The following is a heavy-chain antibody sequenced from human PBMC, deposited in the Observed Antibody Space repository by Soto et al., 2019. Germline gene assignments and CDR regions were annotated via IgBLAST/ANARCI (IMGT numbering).Heavy chain of an antibody. D-gene: IGHD6-13*01. V-gene: IGHV3-33*01. Sequence: QVQLVESGGGVVQPGRSLRLSCAASGFTFSSYGMHWVRQAPGKGLEWVAVIWYDGNNKYYADSVKGRFTISRDNSKNTLYRQMNSLRAEDTAVYYCARDQLYSSSWSDYWGQGTLVTVSS. CDR3: ARDQLYSSSWSDY. CDR1: GFTFSSYG. CDR2: IWYDGNNK. J-gene: IGHJ4*02.